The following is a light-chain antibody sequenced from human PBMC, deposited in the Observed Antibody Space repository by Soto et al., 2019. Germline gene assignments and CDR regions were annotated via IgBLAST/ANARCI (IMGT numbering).Light chain of an antibody. CDR1: QSVSSN. V-gene: IGKV3-15*01. CDR3: QQYTNWPPYT. CDR2: GAS. J-gene: IGKJ2*01. Sequence: EIVMTQSPATLSVSPGESATLSCRASQSVSSNLAWYQQKTGQAPRLLIYGASTRATGIPARFSGSVSGTEFTLTISSLQSADFAVYSCQQYTNWPPYTFGQGTKLEIK.